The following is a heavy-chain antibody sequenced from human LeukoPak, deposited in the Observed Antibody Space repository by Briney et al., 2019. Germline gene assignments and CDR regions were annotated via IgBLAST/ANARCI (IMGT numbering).Heavy chain of an antibody. V-gene: IGHV1-46*01. CDR3: ARDPGYYGSGSYPVYYYMDV. Sequence: ASVKVSCKASGYTFTSYYMHWVRQAPGQGLEWMGIINPSGGSTSYAQKFQGRVTMTRDMSTSTVYMELSSLRSEDTAVYYCARDPGYYGSGSYPVYYYMDVWGKGTTVTVPS. CDR1: GYTFTSYY. J-gene: IGHJ6*03. CDR2: INPSGGST. D-gene: IGHD3-10*01.